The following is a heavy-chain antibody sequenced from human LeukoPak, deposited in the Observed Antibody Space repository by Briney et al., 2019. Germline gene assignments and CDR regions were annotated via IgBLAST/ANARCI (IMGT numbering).Heavy chain of an antibody. CDR2: ISSSSSYI. CDR1: GFTFSSYS. D-gene: IGHD2-21*01. CDR3: AKRLAYYFDY. V-gene: IGHV3-21*04. J-gene: IGHJ4*02. Sequence: GGSLRLSCAASGFTFSSYSMNWVRQAPGKGLEWVSSISSSSSYIYYADSVKGRFTIPRDSSKNTLYLQMNSLRAEDTAIYYCAKRLAYYFDYWGQGTLVTVPS.